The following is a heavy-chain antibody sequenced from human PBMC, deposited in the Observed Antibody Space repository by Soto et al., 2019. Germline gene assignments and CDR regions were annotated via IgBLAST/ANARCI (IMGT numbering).Heavy chain of an antibody. CDR2: ISGSGGST. CDR3: AKTGTYYGMDV. D-gene: IGHD1-1*01. Sequence: GGSLRLSCAPSGFIFSSYAMSWVRQAPGKGLEWVSGISGSGGSTYSADSGKGRFTISRNNSKNPLYLQMNSLRAEDKAVYYCAKTGTYYGMDVWGQGTTVTVSS. V-gene: IGHV3-23*01. CDR1: GFIFSSYA. J-gene: IGHJ6*02.